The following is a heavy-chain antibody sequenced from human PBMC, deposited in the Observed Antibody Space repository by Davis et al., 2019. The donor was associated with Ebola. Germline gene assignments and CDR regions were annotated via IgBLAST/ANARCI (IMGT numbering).Heavy chain of an antibody. V-gene: IGHV4-39*01. J-gene: IGHJ4*02. D-gene: IGHD4-17*01. CDR3: ARRVYGDHFDY. Sequence: MPSETLSLTCTVSGGSISSNSYYWGWIRQPPGKGLEWIGYIFYSGSTYYNPSLKSRVTISVDTSKNQFSLKLSSVTAADTAVYFCARRVYGDHFDYWGQGTLVTVSS. CDR1: GGSISSNSYY. CDR2: IFYSGST.